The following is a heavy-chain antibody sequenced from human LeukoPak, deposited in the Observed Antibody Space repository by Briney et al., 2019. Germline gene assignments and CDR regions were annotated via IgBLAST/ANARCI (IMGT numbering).Heavy chain of an antibody. Sequence: GGSLRLSCAASGFTFSSYWMSWVRQAPGKGLEWVANIKQDGSEKYYVDSVKGRFTISRDNAKNSLYLQMNSLRAEDTAVYYCARGGSGYYYGIDYWGQGTLVTVSS. V-gene: IGHV3-7*01. D-gene: IGHD3-22*01. J-gene: IGHJ4*02. CDR1: GFTFSSYW. CDR3: ARGGSGYYYGIDY. CDR2: IKQDGSEK.